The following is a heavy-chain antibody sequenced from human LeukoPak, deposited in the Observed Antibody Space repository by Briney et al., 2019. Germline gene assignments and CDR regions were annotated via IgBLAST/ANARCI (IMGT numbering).Heavy chain of an antibody. D-gene: IGHD1-26*01. V-gene: IGHV4-59*01. Sequence: SETLSLTCTVSGGSITSYYWSWIRQPPGKGLEWIAYIYYSGSTNYNPSLKSRVTISVDTSKNQFSLKLSSVTAADTAVYYCARGGIVGATVKGAFDYWGQGTLVTVSS. J-gene: IGHJ4*02. CDR3: ARGGIVGATVKGAFDY. CDR1: GGSITSYY. CDR2: IYYSGST.